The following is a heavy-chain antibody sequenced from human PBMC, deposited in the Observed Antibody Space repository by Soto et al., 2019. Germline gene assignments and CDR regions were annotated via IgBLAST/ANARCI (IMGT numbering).Heavy chain of an antibody. J-gene: IGHJ4*02. CDR3: AKEGEQLAGGYFDY. CDR2: FSGGGGRT. CDR1: GFTFNNYA. V-gene: IGHV3-23*01. Sequence: HPGGSLRLSCAASGFTFNNYAMGWVRQAPGKGLEWVSGFSGGGGRTYYGDSVKGRFTISRDNSKNTLFLQMNSLRAEDTAVYYCAKEGEQLAGGYFDYWGQGTLVTVSS. D-gene: IGHD1-26*01.